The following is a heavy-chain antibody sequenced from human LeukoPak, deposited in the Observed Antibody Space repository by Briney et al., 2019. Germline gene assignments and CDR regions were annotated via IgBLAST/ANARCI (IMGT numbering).Heavy chain of an antibody. D-gene: IGHD5-18*01. CDR1: GGTFSSYT. CDR2: IIPIFGTA. Sequence: ASVKVSCKASGGTFSSYTISWVRQAPGQGLEWMGGIIPIFGTANYAQKFQGRVTITTDESTSTAYMELSSLRSEDTAVYYCARVGETQYSYAEGDYFDYWGQGTLVTVSS. V-gene: IGHV1-69*05. CDR3: ARVGETQYSYAEGDYFDY. J-gene: IGHJ4*02.